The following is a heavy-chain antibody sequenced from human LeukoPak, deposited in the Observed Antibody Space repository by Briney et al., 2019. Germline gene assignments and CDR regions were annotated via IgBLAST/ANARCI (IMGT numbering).Heavy chain of an antibody. J-gene: IGHJ5*02. CDR2: INHSGST. CDR3: ARLEYYDFWSGYYTGDWFDP. V-gene: IGHV4-34*01. CDR1: GGSFSGYY. Sequence: SETLSLTCAVYGGSFSGYYWSWIRQPPGKGLEWIGEINHSGSTNYNPSLKSRVTISVDTSKNQFSLKLSSVTAADTAVYYCARLEYYDFWSGYYTGDWFDPWGQGTLVTVSS. D-gene: IGHD3-3*01.